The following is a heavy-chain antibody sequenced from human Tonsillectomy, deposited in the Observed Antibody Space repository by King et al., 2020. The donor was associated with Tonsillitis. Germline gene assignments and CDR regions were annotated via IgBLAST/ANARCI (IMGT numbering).Heavy chain of an antibody. D-gene: IGHD3-22*01. Sequence: QVQLQESGPRLVKPSQTLSLTCTVSGGSISSGGYYWSWIRQHPGKGLEWIGYIYYSGSTYYNPSLKSRVTISVDTSKNQFSLKLRSVTAADTAVYYCARSYDSRGYYYVRRAFDIWGQGTMVTVSS. V-gene: IGHV4-31*03. J-gene: IGHJ3*02. CDR3: ARSYDSRGYYYVRRAFDI. CDR1: GGSISSGGYY. CDR2: IYYSGST.